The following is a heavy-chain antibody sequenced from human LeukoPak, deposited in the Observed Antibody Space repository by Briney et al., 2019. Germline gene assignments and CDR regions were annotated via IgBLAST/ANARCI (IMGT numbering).Heavy chain of an antibody. V-gene: IGHV4-59*08. CDR2: IYYSGST. CDR1: GGSISSYY. D-gene: IGHD6-19*01. J-gene: IGHJ4*02. Sequence: SETLSLTCTVSGGSISSYYWSWIRQPPGKELEWIGYIYYSGSTNYNPSLKSRVTMSVDTSKNQFSLKLSSVTAADTAVYYCTRLRVAVAGFDYWGQGTLVTVSS. CDR3: TRLRVAVAGFDY.